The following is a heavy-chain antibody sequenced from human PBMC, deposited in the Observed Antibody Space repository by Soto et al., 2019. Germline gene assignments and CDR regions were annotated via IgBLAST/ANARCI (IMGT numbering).Heavy chain of an antibody. CDR3: KSHSDGY. J-gene: IGHJ4*02. CDR1: GFTFSDYA. CDR2: ISGSGGST. Sequence: EVQLLESGGGLVQPGGSLRLSCTVSGFTFSDYAMSWVRQAPGKGLEWVSAISGSGGSTFYTDSVKGRFTISRDNSKNTLFLQMNSLRAEDTDLYYCKSHSDGYWGQGTLVTVSS. V-gene: IGHV3-23*01. D-gene: IGHD3-22*01.